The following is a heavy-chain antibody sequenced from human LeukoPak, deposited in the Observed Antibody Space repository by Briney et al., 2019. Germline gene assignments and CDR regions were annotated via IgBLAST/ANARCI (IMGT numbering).Heavy chain of an antibody. V-gene: IGHV3-7*01. CDR2: IKQDGSEK. CDR3: ASPKGLWFGEFKN. Sequence: GGSLRLSCAASGFTFSSYWMSWVRQAPGKGLEWVANIKQDGSEKYYVDSVKGRFTISGDNAKNSLYLQMNSLRAEDTAVYYCASPKGLWFGEFKNWGQGTLVTVSS. D-gene: IGHD3-10*01. J-gene: IGHJ4*02. CDR1: GFTFSSYW.